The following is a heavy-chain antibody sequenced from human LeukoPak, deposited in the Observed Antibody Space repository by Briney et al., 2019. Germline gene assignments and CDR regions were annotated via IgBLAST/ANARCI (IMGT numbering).Heavy chain of an antibody. J-gene: IGHJ4*02. V-gene: IGHV4-59*01. CDR1: GGSISSYY. Sequence: SETLSLTCTVSGGSISSYYWSWIRQPPGKGLEWIGYIYYSGSTNYNPSLKSRVTISVDTSKNQFSLKLSSVTAADTAVYYCARDGYSSSWYLGFDYWGQGTLVTVSS. D-gene: IGHD6-13*01. CDR2: IYYSGST. CDR3: ARDGYSSSWYLGFDY.